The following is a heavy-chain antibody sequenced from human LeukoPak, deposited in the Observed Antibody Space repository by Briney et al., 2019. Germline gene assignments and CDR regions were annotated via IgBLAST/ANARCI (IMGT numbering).Heavy chain of an antibody. D-gene: IGHD3-10*01. CDR3: ARGAGKYIDSSLDY. CDR2: IIPIFGTA. CDR1: GGTSSSYA. J-gene: IGHJ4*02. Sequence: GASVKVSCKASGGTSSSYAISWVRQAPGQGLEWMGGIIPIFGTANYAQKFQGRVTITADESTTTAYMELSSLRSEDTAVYYCARGAGKYIDSSLDYWGQGTLVTVPS. V-gene: IGHV1-69*13.